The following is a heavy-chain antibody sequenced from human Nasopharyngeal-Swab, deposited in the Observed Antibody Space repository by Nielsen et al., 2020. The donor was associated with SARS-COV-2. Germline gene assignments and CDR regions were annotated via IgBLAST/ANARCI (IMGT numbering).Heavy chain of an antibody. CDR3: ARGIRPQGFWDPYLDY. J-gene: IGHJ4*02. Sequence: SETLSLTCTVSGGPISGYYWSWIRQPPGKGLEWIGYIYYSGSTDYNPSLKSRVTISVDTSNNQFSLRLTSVTTADTAVYYCARGIRPQGFWDPYLDYWGQGALVTVSS. CDR1: GGPISGYY. D-gene: IGHD3-16*01. V-gene: IGHV4-59*01. CDR2: IYYSGST.